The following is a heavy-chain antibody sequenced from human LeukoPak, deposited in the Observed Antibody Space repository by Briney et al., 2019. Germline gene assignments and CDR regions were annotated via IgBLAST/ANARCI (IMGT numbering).Heavy chain of an antibody. CDR3: ARYYDPPVGDAFDL. D-gene: IGHD3-16*01. CDR2: ISPDGSEK. CDR1: GFRFGSDW. Sequence: PGGSLRLSCAVSGFRFGSDWMSWVRQAPGKGLEWVANISPDGSEKFYVDSVKGRFTISRDNGKNSLYLQLNSLRADDPAVYYCARYYDPPVGDAFDLWGQGTMVTVSS. V-gene: IGHV3-7*01. J-gene: IGHJ3*01.